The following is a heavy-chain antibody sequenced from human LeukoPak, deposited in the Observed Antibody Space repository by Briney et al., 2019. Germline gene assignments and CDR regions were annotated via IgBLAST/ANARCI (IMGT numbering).Heavy chain of an antibody. CDR1: GFTFGDYA. D-gene: IGHD3-10*01. Sequence: GGSLRLSCAASGFTFGDYAMHWVRQAPGKGLEWVAGICWNRCNIGYADSVKGRFTISRDNAKNSLYLQMNSLRAEDTAVYYCAKETRDSGVPQYYFDYWGQGTLVTVSS. CDR3: AKETRDSGVPQYYFDY. J-gene: IGHJ4*02. CDR2: ICWNRCNI. V-gene: IGHV3-9*01.